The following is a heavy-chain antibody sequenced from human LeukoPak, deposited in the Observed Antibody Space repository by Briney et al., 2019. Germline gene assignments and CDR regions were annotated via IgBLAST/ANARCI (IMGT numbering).Heavy chain of an antibody. CDR2: ISWNSGSI. CDR3: ARDTYYDYVWGSYRALDY. Sequence: GGSLRLSCAASGFTFDDYAMHWVRQAPGKGLEWVSGISWNSGSIGYADSVKGRFTISRDNSKNTLYLQMNSLRAEDTAVYYCARDTYYDYVWGSYRALDYWGQGTLVTVSS. J-gene: IGHJ4*02. D-gene: IGHD3-16*02. CDR1: GFTFDDYA. V-gene: IGHV3-9*01.